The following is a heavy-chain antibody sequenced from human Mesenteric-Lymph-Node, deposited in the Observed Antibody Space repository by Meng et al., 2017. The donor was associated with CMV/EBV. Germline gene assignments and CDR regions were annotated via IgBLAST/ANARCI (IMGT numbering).Heavy chain of an antibody. CDR2: ITSGSNYI. V-gene: IGHV3-21*01. CDR1: GFTFSSYE. J-gene: IGHJ4*02. Sequence: GESLKISCAASGFTFSSYEMNWVRQAPGKGLEWISSITSGSNYIYYADSVRDRFTISRDNAKNSLYLQLTSLRAEDTALYYCANSFLDHSFDSWGQGTPVTVSS. CDR3: ANSFLDHSFDS. D-gene: IGHD4-11*01.